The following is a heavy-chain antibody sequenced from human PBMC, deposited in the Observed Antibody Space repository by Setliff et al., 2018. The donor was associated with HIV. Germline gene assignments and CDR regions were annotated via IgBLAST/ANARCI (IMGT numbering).Heavy chain of an antibody. CDR2: IYTSGST. CDR3: ARTRGYTYGYIDS. Sequence: PSETLSLTCTVSGGSISSYYWSWIRQPAGKGLEWIGRIYTSGSTNYNPSLKSRVTISLDTSKNQFSLKLNSVTAADTAVYYCARTRGYTYGYIDSWAQGTLVTVSS. CDR1: GGSISSYY. J-gene: IGHJ4*02. D-gene: IGHD5-18*01. V-gene: IGHV4-4*07.